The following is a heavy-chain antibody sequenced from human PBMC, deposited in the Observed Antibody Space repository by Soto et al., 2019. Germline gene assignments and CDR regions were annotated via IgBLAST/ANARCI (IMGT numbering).Heavy chain of an antibody. V-gene: IGHV4-59*01. CDR2: IYDSGST. Sequence: SETLSLTCTVSGGSISSYYWSWIRQPPGKGLEWVGYIYDSGSTNYNPSLKSRVTISVDTSKNQFSLKLTSVTAADTAVYYCAAPPRYWGQGTLVTVSS. CDR3: AAPPRY. J-gene: IGHJ4*02. D-gene: IGHD6-6*01. CDR1: GGSISSYY.